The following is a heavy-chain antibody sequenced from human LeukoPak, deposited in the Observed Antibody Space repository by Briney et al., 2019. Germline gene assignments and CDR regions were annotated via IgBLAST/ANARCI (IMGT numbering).Heavy chain of an antibody. J-gene: IGHJ4*02. D-gene: IGHD6-13*01. CDR3: ARAPGIAAANDY. CDR2: ISGTSSYI. Sequence: GGSLRLSCTGSGFRFGDYVMSWLRQAPGKGLEWVSSISGTSSYIYYADSVKGRFTISRDNAKNSLYLQMNSLRAEDTAVYYCARAPGIAAANDYWGQGTLVTVSS. CDR1: GFRFGDYV. V-gene: IGHV3-21*01.